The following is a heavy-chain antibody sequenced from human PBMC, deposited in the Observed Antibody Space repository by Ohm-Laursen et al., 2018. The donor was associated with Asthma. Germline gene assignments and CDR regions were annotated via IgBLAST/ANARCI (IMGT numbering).Heavy chain of an antibody. CDR3: ARDLGDIWGSYRFYGMDV. V-gene: IGHV1-69*01. CDR2: IIPIFGTA. J-gene: IGHJ6*02. D-gene: IGHD3-16*02. Sequence: SSVKVSCKASGGTFSSYAISWVRQAPGQGLEWMGGIIPIFGTANYAQKFQGRVTITADESTSTAYMELSSLRSEDTAVYYCARDLGDIWGSYRFYGMDVWGQGTTVTVSS. CDR1: GGTFSSYA.